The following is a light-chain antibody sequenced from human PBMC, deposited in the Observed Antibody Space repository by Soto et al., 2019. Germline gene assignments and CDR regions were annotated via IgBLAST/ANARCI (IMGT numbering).Light chain of an antibody. J-gene: IGKJ1*01. CDR3: QHYNGAPMT. CDR2: AAS. V-gene: IGKV1-27*01. Sequence: DLQLTQSQSFLSASVGDSVTITFRAGQGISTSLVWYQQHPWTAPKLLIFAASTLQSGVPSRFSVTGSWTDFTLTISSLQPDEVATYDCQHYNGAPMTFGKGTKVEIK. CDR1: QGISTS.